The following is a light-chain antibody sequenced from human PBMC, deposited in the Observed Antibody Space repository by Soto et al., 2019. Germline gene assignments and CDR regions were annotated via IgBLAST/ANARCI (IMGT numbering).Light chain of an antibody. Sequence: IQMTQSLSSLSASVGDRVTITCRASQSISSYLNWYQEKPGKAPKLLIYAASSLQSGVPSRFSGSGSGTDFTLTISSLQPEDFATYYCQQSYSTPITFGQGTRLEI. J-gene: IGKJ5*01. V-gene: IGKV1-39*01. CDR2: AAS. CDR1: QSISSY. CDR3: QQSYSTPIT.